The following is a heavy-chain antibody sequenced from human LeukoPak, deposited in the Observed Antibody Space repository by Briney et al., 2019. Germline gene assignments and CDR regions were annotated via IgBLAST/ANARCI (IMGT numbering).Heavy chain of an antibody. CDR3: ARESLGDYVWGSYHH. V-gene: IGHV3-7*01. CDR1: GFTFSSYW. D-gene: IGHD3-16*02. Sequence: GGSLRLSCAASGFTFSSYWMSWVRQAPGKGRECVANIKQGGSDKYYVETVKGRFTISRDNAKNSLYLQMNSLRAEETAVYYCARESLGDYVWGSYHHWGQGTLVTVSS. CDR2: IKQGGSDK. J-gene: IGHJ5*02.